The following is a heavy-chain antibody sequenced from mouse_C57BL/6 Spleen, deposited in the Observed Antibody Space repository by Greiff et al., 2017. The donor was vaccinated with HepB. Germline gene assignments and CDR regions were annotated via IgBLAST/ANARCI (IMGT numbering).Heavy chain of an antibody. J-gene: IGHJ1*03. D-gene: IGHD1-1*01. V-gene: IGHV1-43*01. Sequence: EVQLQQSGPELVKPGASVKISCKASGYSFAGYYMHWVKQSSEKSLEWIGEINPSTGGTSYNRKFKGKATLTVDKSSSTAYMQLKSLTSEDSAVYYCARYYGSSYWYFDVWGTGTTVTVSS. CDR3: ARYYGSSYWYFDV. CDR2: INPSTGGT. CDR1: GYSFAGYY.